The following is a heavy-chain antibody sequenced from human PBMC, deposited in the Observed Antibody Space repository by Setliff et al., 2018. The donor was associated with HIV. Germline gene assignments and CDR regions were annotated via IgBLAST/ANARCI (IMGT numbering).Heavy chain of an antibody. CDR3: AKGGYGGAYYVAGY. Sequence: PGGSLRLSCVASGFIFSDRYMDWVRQAPGKGLEWIGRSRNKANSYSTEYAASVKGRFTISRDASKSSMYLQMTNLEPGDTAMYYCAKGGYGGAYYVAGYWGQGTKVTVSS. J-gene: IGHJ4*02. V-gene: IGHV3-72*01. CDR2: SRNKANSYST. D-gene: IGHD5-18*01. CDR1: GFIFSDRY.